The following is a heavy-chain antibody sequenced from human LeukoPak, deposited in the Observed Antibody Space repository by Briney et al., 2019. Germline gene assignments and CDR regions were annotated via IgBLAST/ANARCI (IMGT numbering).Heavy chain of an antibody. V-gene: IGHV1-69*04. CDR1: GGTFSSYA. CDR2: IIPILGIA. D-gene: IGHD5-12*01. J-gene: IGHJ4*02. Sequence: ASVKVSCKASGGTFSSYAISWVRQAPGQGLEWMGRIIPILGIANYAQKFQGRVTITADKSTSTAYMELSSLRSEDTAVYYCARLGAVATIKGSFDYWGQGTLVTVSS. CDR3: ARLGAVATIKGSFDY.